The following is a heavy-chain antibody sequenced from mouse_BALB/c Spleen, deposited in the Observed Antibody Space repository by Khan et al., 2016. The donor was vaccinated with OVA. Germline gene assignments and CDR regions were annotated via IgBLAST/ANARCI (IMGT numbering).Heavy chain of an antibody. Sequence: EVQLQESGPSLVKPSQTLSLTCSVTGDSITSGYWNWIRKFPGNKLEYMGYISSSDSTFYNPSLKSRISITRDTSKNQYYLQLNSVTTEDTATYYSARWNYRYDGYFDYWGQDTTRTVSS. V-gene: IGHV3-8*02. CDR3: ARWNYRYDGYFDY. J-gene: IGHJ2*01. CDR2: ISSSDST. CDR1: GDSITSGY. D-gene: IGHD2-14*01.